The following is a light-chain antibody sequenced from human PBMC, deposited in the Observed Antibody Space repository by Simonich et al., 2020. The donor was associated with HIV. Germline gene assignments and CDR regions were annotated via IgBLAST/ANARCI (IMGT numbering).Light chain of an antibody. V-gene: IGLV2-8*01. CDR3: SSYAGSNNWV. CDR1: SSDVGGSNY. Sequence: QSALTQPPSASGSPGQSVTISCTGTSSDVGGSNYVSWYQQHPGKAPQLMIYEVTKRPSGGPYRFSGSKSGNTASLTVSGLQAEDEADYYCSSYAGSNNWVFGGGTKLTVL. CDR2: EVT. J-gene: IGLJ3*02.